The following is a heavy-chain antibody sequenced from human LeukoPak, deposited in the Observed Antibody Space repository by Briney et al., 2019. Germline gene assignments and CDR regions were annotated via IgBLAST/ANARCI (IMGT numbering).Heavy chain of an antibody. D-gene: IGHD3-9*01. CDR1: GFTFSTYA. CDR3: AKGLTNLGDD. V-gene: IGHV3-23*01. J-gene: IGHJ4*02. Sequence: GGSLRLSCAASGFTFSTYAMSWVRQAPGKGLEWVSGLSGSGSSTYYADSVKGRFTISRDNSKNTLYLQMNSLRPEDTAVYYCAKGLTNLGDDWGQGTLVTVSS. CDR2: LSGSGSST.